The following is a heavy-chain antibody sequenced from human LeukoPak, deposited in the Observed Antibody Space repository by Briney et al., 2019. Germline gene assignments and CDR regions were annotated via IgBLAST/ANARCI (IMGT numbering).Heavy chain of an antibody. V-gene: IGHV4-39*07. CDR2: IYYSGST. Sequence: RTSETLSLTCTVSGGSISGSSYYWGWIRQPPGKGLEWIGSIYYSGSTNYNPSLKSRVTISVDTSKNQFSLKLSSVTAADTAVYYCAVEMATQAKWGQGTLVTVSS. CDR1: GGSISGSSYY. CDR3: AVEMATQAK. D-gene: IGHD5-24*01. J-gene: IGHJ4*02.